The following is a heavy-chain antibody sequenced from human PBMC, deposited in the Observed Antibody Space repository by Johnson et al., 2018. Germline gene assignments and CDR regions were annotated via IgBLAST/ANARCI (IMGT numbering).Heavy chain of an antibody. V-gene: IGHV1-69*01. CDR1: GGTFSSYA. D-gene: IGHD5-18*01. Sequence: VQLVESGAEVKKPGSSVKVSCKASGGTFSSYAISWVRQAPGQGLAWMGGIIPIFGTANYAQKFQGLVTITADESTSTAYMGLSSRRSEDTAVYYCARDLSTSGYSYGKDAFDIWGQGTMVTVSS. CDR2: IIPIFGTA. CDR3: ARDLSTSGYSYGKDAFDI. J-gene: IGHJ3*02.